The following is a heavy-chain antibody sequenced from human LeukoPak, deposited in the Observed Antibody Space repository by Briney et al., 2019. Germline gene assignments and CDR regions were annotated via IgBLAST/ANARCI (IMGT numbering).Heavy chain of an antibody. V-gene: IGHV3-23*01. J-gene: IGHJ4*02. Sequence: GGSLRLSCAASGFTFSSYTMSWVRQAPGKGLEWVSTITTSDGNTYYADSVKGRFTISRDNSKNTLCLQMNSLRAEDTAVYYCAKFYYDGSGFFAYWGQGTPVTVSS. CDR1: GFTFSSYT. CDR2: ITTSDGNT. D-gene: IGHD3-22*01. CDR3: AKFYYDGSGFFAY.